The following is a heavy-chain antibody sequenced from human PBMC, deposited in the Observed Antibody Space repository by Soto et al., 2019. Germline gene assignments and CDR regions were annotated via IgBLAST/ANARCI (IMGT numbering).Heavy chain of an antibody. J-gene: IGHJ2*01. CDR3: ARGGGVVGATKGYWYFDL. V-gene: IGHV1-69*06. CDR2: IIPIFGTA. CDR1: GGTFSSYA. D-gene: IGHD1-26*01. Sequence: QVQLVQSGAEVKKPGSSVKVSCKASGGTFSSYAISWVRQAPGQGLEWMGGIIPIFGTANYAQKFQGRVTITADKSTSTAYMELSSLRSEDTAVYYCARGGGVVGATKGYWYFDLWGRGTLVTVSS.